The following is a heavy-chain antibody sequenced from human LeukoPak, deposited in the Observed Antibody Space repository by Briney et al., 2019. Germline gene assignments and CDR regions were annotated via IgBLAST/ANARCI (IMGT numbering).Heavy chain of an antibody. CDR2: IYPSGTT. V-gene: IGHV4-38-2*02. Sequence: TLSLTCTVSGYSISSGYYWGWIRQPPGKGLEWIGNIYPSGTTYYNPSLKTRVTISVDTSKNQFSLKLSSVTAADTAVYFCARAYSSSWYFNWFDPWGQGTLVTVSS. CDR3: ARAYSSSWYFNWFDP. J-gene: IGHJ5*02. CDR1: GYSISSGYY. D-gene: IGHD6-13*01.